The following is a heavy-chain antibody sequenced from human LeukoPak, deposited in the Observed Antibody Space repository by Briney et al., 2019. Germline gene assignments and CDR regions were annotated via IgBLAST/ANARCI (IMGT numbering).Heavy chain of an antibody. J-gene: IGHJ5*02. CDR1: GDSIRSSAYY. Sequence: SETLSLTCTVSGDSIRSSAYYWGWIRQPPGKELEWIGSIYYSGSTHYNPSLKSRVTMSVDMSKNQFFLKLTSVTAADTAMYYCARRLNYGDSSRFDPWGEGTLVTVSS. V-gene: IGHV4-39*01. D-gene: IGHD2-21*01. CDR2: IYYSGST. CDR3: ARRLNYGDSSRFDP.